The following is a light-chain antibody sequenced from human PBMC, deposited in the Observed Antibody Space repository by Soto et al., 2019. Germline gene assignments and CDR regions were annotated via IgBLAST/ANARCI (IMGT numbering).Light chain of an antibody. Sequence: EIVLTQSPGTLSLSPGESATLSCRASQSVSSSYIGWYQQKPGQAPRLLIYGASNRATGIPDRFSASGAATDSSLTITRLEPEAFAVYHCQQYGSSTGYTFGQGTK. CDR2: GAS. V-gene: IGKV3-20*01. J-gene: IGKJ2*01. CDR1: QSVSSSY. CDR3: QQYGSSTGYT.